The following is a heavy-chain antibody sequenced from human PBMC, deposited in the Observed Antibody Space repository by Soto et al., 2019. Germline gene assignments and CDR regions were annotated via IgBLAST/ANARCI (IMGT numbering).Heavy chain of an antibody. J-gene: IGHJ4*01. CDR2: IHYSGST. CDR3: ARHEGNGNVWTLDY. D-gene: IGHD2-8*01. Sequence: QVQLLESGPGLVKPSETLSLTCTVSGDSIGTTHSYWAWIRQSPGKGREWIGNIHYSGSTYYMPRLRSRVTLSVDTSKNQFSLRLTSVTAEDTAVYYCARHEGNGNVWTLDYWGHGILVTVSS. CDR1: GDSIGTTHSY. V-gene: IGHV4-39*01.